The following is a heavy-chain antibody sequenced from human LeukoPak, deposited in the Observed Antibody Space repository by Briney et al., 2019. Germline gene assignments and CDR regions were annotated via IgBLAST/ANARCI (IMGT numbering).Heavy chain of an antibody. CDR1: GFTFSSYS. CDR2: ISSSSSYI. J-gene: IGHJ4*02. Sequence: PGGSLRLSCAASGFTFSSYSMNWVRQAPGKGLEWVSSISSSSSYIYYADSVKGRFTISRDNAKNSLYLQMNSLRAEDMAVYYCARDGAYYDFWSGYHYFDYWGQGTLVTVSS. D-gene: IGHD3-3*01. V-gene: IGHV3-21*01. CDR3: ARDGAYYDFWSGYHYFDY.